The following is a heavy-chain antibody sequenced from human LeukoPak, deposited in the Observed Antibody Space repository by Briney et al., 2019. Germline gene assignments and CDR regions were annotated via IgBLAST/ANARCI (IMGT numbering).Heavy chain of an antibody. V-gene: IGHV3-30*18. D-gene: IGHD2-15*01. Sequence: QAGGSLRLSCAASGFTFSSYSMNWVRQAPGKGLEWVAVISYDGSNKYYADSVKGRFTISRDNSKNTLYLQMNSLRAEDTAVYYCAKDQVVVAAKAEDYWGQGTLVTVSS. J-gene: IGHJ4*02. CDR3: AKDQVVVAAKAEDY. CDR1: GFTFSSYS. CDR2: ISYDGSNK.